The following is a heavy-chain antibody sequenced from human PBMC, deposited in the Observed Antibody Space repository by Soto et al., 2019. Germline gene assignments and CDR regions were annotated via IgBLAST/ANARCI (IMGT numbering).Heavy chain of an antibody. CDR2: INHSGST. J-gene: IGHJ6*02. V-gene: IGHV4-34*01. CDR1: GGSFSGYY. D-gene: IGHD5-12*01. Sequence: SETLSLTCAVYGGSFSGYYWSWIRQPPGKGLEWIGEINHSGSTNYNPSLKSRVTISVDTSKNQFSLKLSSVTAADTAVYYCARKDGYILYYYYGMDVWGQGTTVTVSS. CDR3: ARKDGYILYYYYGMDV.